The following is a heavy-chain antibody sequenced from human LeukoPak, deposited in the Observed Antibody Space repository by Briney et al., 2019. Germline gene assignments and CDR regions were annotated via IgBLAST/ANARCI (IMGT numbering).Heavy chain of an antibody. CDR2: VHLNGAT. D-gene: IGHD3-3*01. J-gene: IGHJ4*02. V-gene: IGHV4-4*02. CDR1: GGSILSTNW. CDR3: TRGSGAFSPFGF. Sequence: SGTLSLTCAVSGGSILSTNWWSWVRQPPGKGLEWIGEVHLNGATNYNPSVEGRVTMSIDKSKNHLSLEVIPVTAADTAMYYCTRGSGAFSPFGFWGQGTLVTVSS.